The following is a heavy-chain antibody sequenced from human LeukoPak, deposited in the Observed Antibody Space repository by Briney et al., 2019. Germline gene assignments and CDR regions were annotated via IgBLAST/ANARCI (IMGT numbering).Heavy chain of an antibody. D-gene: IGHD1-1*01. V-gene: IGHV3-30*03. CDR2: ISYDGGNK. CDR1: GFTFSNFG. Sequence: GSLRLSCAASGFTFSNFGMHWVRQAPGKGLEWVAVISYDGGNKYYADSVKGRFTISRDNAKNSVYLQMNSLRAEDTAVYYCARDSYGWHDRWDYWGQGTLVTVSS. J-gene: IGHJ4*02. CDR3: ARDSYGWHDRWDY.